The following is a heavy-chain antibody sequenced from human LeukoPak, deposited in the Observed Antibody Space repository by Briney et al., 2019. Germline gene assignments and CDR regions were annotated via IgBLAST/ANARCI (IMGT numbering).Heavy chain of an antibody. CDR3: ARPRVVTARNDGFDI. D-gene: IGHD2-21*02. CDR2: ISFDGSNK. J-gene: IGHJ3*02. V-gene: IGHV3-30*04. Sequence: GGSLRLSCAASGFTFSSYFLHWVRQAPGKGLEWVAVISFDGSNKYYADSVKGRFTISRDNSKSTLFLQMNSLRAEDTAVYFCARPRVVTARNDGFDIWGQGTMATVSS. CDR1: GFTFSSYF.